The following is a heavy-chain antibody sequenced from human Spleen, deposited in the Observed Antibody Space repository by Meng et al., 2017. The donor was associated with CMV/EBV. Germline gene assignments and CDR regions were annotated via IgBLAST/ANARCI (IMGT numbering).Heavy chain of an antibody. D-gene: IGHD6-13*01. Sequence: GESLKISCAASGFTFSSYWMHWVRQVPGKGLVWVSRINSDGSVTTYADSVKGRFTISRDNAKNSLYLQMNSLRAEDTAVYYCASRGSSWYALDYWGQGTLVTVSS. CDR1: GFTFSSYW. V-gene: IGHV3-74*03. CDR3: ASRGSSWYALDY. J-gene: IGHJ4*02. CDR2: INSDGSVT.